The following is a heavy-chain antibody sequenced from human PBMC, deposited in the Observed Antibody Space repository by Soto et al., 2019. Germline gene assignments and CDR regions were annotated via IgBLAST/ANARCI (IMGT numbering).Heavy chain of an antibody. CDR1: GFTFSNYW. D-gene: IGHD1-7*01. J-gene: IGHJ4*02. Sequence: EVQLVESAGGLVQPGGSLRLSCVASGFTFSNYWIHWVRQAPGKGLVWVSRINGDGSSTNYADSVKGQFTISRDNAKNTVYLQMNSLRVEDTAVYYCARGARNYYYFDCWGQGTLVTVSS. CDR2: INGDGSST. CDR3: ARGARNYYYFDC. V-gene: IGHV3-74*01.